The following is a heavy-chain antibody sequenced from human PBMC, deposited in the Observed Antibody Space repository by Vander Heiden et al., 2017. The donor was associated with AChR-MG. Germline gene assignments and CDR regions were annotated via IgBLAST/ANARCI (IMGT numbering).Heavy chain of an antibody. V-gene: IGHV3-30-3*01. J-gene: IGHJ6*03. Sequence: QVQLVESGGGVVQPGRSLRLSCAASGFTFSSYAMHWVRQAPGKGLEWVAVISYDGSNKYYADSVKGRFTISRDNSKNTLYLQMNSLRAEDTAVYYCARDSYSSGWSPYYYYYYMDVWGKGTTVTVSS. CDR1: GFTFSSYA. CDR2: ISYDGSNK. D-gene: IGHD6-19*01. CDR3: ARDSYSSGWSPYYYYYYMDV.